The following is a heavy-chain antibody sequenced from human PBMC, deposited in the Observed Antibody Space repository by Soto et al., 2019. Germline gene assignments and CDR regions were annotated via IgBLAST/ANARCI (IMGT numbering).Heavy chain of an antibody. CDR3: AGTVEIPYYHGMDV. D-gene: IGHD4-4*01. CDR2: ITPIFGSP. CDR1: GYTFTSCY. J-gene: IGHJ6*02. V-gene: IGHV1-69*13. Sequence: GASVKVSCKASGYTFTSCYMHWVRQAPGQGLEWMGGITPIFGSPKYAQKFQGRVTITADESSITAYMELSSLRSEDTAVYYCAGTVEIPYYHGMDVWGQGTTVTVSS.